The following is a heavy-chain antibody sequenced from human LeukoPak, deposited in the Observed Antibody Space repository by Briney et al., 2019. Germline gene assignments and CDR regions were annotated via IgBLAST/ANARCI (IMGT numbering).Heavy chain of an antibody. J-gene: IGHJ4*02. Sequence: PSETLSLTCTVSGGSISSSSYYWGWIRQPPGKGLEWIGSIYYSGSTYYNPSLKSRVTISVDTSKNQFSLKLSSVTAADTAVYYCARAGYCSGGSCYAGNSFFDYWGQGTLVTVSS. V-gene: IGHV4-39*01. CDR2: IYYSGST. CDR1: GGSISSSSYY. CDR3: ARAGYCSGGSCYAGNSFFDY. D-gene: IGHD2-15*01.